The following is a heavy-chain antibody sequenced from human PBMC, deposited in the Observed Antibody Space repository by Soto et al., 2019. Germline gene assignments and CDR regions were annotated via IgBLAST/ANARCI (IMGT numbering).Heavy chain of an antibody. Sequence: PGGSLRLSCSASGFTFSEYSMHWVRQAPGKGLQYVSTISSDGDITYYADSVKGRFTISRDNSKNTLYLQMNSLRPEDTAVYYCVKVSTFYDILTGYYSTNFFDPWGQGILVTVSS. D-gene: IGHD3-9*01. J-gene: IGHJ5*02. CDR2: ISSDGDIT. CDR1: GFTFSEYS. CDR3: VKVSTFYDILTGYYSTNFFDP. V-gene: IGHV3-64D*06.